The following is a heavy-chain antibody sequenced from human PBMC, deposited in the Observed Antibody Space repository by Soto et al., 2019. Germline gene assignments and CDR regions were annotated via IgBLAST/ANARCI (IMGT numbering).Heavy chain of an antibody. CDR3: ARGIKMVRGVISNYYYYYGMDV. CDR2: INHSGST. D-gene: IGHD3-10*01. Sequence: SETLSLTCAVYGGSFSGYYWSWIRQPPGKGLEWIGEINHSGSTNYNPSLKSRVTISVDTSKNQFSLKLSSVTAADTAVYYCARGIKMVRGVISNYYYYYGMDVWGQGTTVT. J-gene: IGHJ6*02. CDR1: GGSFSGYY. V-gene: IGHV4-34*01.